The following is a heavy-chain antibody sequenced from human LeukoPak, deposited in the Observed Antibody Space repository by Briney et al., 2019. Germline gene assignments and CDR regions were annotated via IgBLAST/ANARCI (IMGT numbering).Heavy chain of an antibody. CDR2: IYYTGST. J-gene: IGHJ5*02. CDR3: ARGGNYWPQWWFDP. D-gene: IGHD1-26*01. CDR1: GGAISSYY. V-gene: IGHV4-59*01. Sequence: SETLSLTCTVSGGAISSYYWTWFRQPPGKGLEWIGYIYYTGSTSYNPSLKSRVTMSLDASKNQFSLELNSVTPADTAVYYCARGGNYWPQWWFDPWGRGTLVSVSS.